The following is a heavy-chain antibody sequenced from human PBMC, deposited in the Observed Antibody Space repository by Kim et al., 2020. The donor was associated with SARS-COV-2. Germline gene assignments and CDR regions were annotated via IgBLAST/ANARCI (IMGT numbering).Heavy chain of an antibody. J-gene: IGHJ4*02. CDR3: AKDLISRGTTFHPYFDF. V-gene: IGHV3-9*01. CDR2: ISWNSARI. CDR1: GFTFDDYA. Sequence: GGSLRLSCAASGFTFDDYAIHWVRQAPGKGLEWVSGISWNSARIAYAESVKGRFTISRDNAKNSLYLQMNSLRPEDTALYYCAKDLISRGTTFHPYFDFWGQRTLVTVSS. D-gene: IGHD4-4*01.